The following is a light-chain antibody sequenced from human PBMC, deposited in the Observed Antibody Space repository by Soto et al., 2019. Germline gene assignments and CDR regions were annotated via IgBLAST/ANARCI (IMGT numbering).Light chain of an antibody. J-gene: IGKJ5*01. CDR3: PQYESLPLT. CDR1: QDINKN. CDR2: DAS. Sequence: DIQMTQSPSSLSASVGDRVTITCQASQDINKNLIWYQQKPGKAPKLLIYDASDLETGVPSRFSGSGSGTGFTFTISSLQPEDFATYYCPQYESLPLTFGQGTRLEIK. V-gene: IGKV1-33*01.